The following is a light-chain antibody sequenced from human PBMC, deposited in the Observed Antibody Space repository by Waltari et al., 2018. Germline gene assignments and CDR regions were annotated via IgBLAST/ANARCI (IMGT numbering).Light chain of an antibody. CDR1: NSESES. CDR3: QVWDANTDPGV. Sequence: SYVLTQPPSVSVAPGDPARPTWGGNNSESESVHWYRQRPGHAPVLVISYASDRPSGFPDRLSGSNSGNTATLTISRVEAGDEADYYCQVWDANTDPGVFGTGTEVTVL. J-gene: IGLJ1*01. V-gene: IGLV3-21*01. CDR2: YAS.